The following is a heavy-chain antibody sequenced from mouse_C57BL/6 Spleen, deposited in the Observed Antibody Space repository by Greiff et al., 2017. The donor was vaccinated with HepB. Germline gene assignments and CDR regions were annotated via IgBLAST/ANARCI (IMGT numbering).Heavy chain of an antibody. D-gene: IGHD4-1*01. CDR2: INPNNGGT. V-gene: IGHV1-22*01. J-gene: IGHJ2*01. CDR3: AREETGSDY. CDR1: GYTFTDYN. Sequence: QLQQSGPELVKPGASVKMSCKASGYTFTDYNMHWVKQSHGKSLEWIGYINPNNGGTSYNQKFKGKATLTVNQSSSTAYMELRSLTSEDSAVYYCAREETGSDYWGQGTTLTVSS.